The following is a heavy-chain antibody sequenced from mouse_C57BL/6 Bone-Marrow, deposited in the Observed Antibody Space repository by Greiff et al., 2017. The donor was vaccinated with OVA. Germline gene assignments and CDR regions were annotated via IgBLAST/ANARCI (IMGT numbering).Heavy chain of an antibody. D-gene: IGHD4-1*01. V-gene: IGHV1-54*01. CDR1: GYAFTNYL. CDR2: INPGSGGT. J-gene: IGHJ3*01. Sequence: QVQLQQSGAELVRPGTSVKVSCKASGYAFTNYLIEWVKQRPGQGLEWIGVINPGSGGTNYNEKFKGKATLTADKSSSTACMQLSSLTSEDSAVYFCAELGGGFDYWGQGTLVTVSA. CDR3: AELGGGFDY.